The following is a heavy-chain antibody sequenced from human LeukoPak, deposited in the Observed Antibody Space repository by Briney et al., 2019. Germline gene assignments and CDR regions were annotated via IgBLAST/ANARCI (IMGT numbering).Heavy chain of an antibody. V-gene: IGHV1-69*13. CDR3: ARHRDSDSSYWYFDL. D-gene: IGHD4-11*01. Sequence: ASVKVSCKASGGTFSSYAISWVRQAPGQGLEWMGGIIPIFGTANYAQKFQGRVTITADESTSTAYMELSSLRSEDTAVYYCARHRDSDSSYWYFDLWGRGTLVTVSS. CDR2: IIPIFGTA. CDR1: GGTFSSYA. J-gene: IGHJ2*01.